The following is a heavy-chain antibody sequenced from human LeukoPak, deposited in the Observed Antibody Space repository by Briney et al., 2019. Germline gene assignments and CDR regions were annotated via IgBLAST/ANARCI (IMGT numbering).Heavy chain of an antibody. CDR2: MYYRGSV. CDR3: ARGISALDY. D-gene: IGHD1-20*01. Sequence: SETLSLTCAVSGYSISSGYYWGWIRQAPGKGLEWIATMYYRGSVYYNPSLKSRVTISVDTSKNQLSLKLSSVTAADTAVYFCARGISALDYWGQGTLVTVSS. J-gene: IGHJ4*02. CDR1: GYSISSGYY. V-gene: IGHV4-38-2*01.